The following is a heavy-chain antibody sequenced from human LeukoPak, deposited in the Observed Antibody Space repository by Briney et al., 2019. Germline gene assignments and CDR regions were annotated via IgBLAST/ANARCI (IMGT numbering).Heavy chain of an antibody. CDR1: GVSISSGDYS. CDR3: AGDFGSGSYRFDY. Sequence: SETLSLTCAVSGVSISSGDYSWSWLRQPPWKGVEWIGYIYHTGTTYYNPSLKGRGTISLDRSKNQFSLKLTSVTAADTAVYYCAGDFGSGSYRFDYWGQGTLVTVSS. D-gene: IGHD3-10*01. V-gene: IGHV4-30-2*01. CDR2: IYHTGTT. J-gene: IGHJ4*02.